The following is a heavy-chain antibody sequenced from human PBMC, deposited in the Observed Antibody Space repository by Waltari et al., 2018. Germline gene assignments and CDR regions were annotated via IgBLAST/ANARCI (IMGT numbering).Heavy chain of an antibody. J-gene: IGHJ4*02. CDR3: VKGGGNFHS. CDR2: IKEDGSQR. D-gene: IGHD1-1*01. V-gene: IGHV3-7*03. Sequence: EVQLVESGGGLVQPGESLRPSCVASGFLFSNSWMSWVRQAPGKGLEWVANIKEDGSQRYYVDSVNGRFTISRDNAKNSLYLQMNSLRVEDTAVFYCVKGGGNFHSWGQGTLVTVS. CDR1: GFLFSNSW.